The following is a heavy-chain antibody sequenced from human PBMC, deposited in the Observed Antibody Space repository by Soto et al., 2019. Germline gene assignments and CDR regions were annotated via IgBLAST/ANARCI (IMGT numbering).Heavy chain of an antibody. Sequence: QVQLQQWGAGLLKPSETLSLTCAVYGGSFSAYDWTWIRQPPGTGLEWIGEINHGGSTNYNPSLKIRVTISVDTSKNQFSLKLTSVTAADTAVYYCARDKITGLFDYWGQGTLVTVSS. CDR3: ARDKITGLFDY. CDR2: INHGGST. D-gene: IGHD2-8*02. J-gene: IGHJ4*02. V-gene: IGHV4-34*01. CDR1: GGSFSAYD.